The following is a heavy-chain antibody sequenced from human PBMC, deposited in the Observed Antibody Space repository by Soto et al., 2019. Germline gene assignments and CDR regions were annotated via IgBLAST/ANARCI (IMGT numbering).Heavy chain of an antibody. D-gene: IGHD2-15*01. Sequence: QVQLVQSGAEVKKPGSSVKVSCKASGGTFSSYAISWVRQAPGQGLEWMGGISPIFGTANYAQKFQGRVTITADESTHTACMELCSLRSNETAVNYFAREGSGVSCYTELGMDVWGQVTTVAFS. CDR1: GGTFSSYA. J-gene: IGHJ6*02. V-gene: IGHV1-69*01. CDR3: AREGSGVSCYTELGMDV. CDR2: ISPIFGTA.